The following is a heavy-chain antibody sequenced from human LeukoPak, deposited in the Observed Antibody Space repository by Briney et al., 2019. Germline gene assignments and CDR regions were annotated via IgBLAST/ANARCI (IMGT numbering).Heavy chain of an antibody. V-gene: IGHV1-24*01. CDR3: ATDAKRYDFWSGYFF. Sequence: ASVKVSCKVSGYTLTELSMHWVRQAPGKGLEWMGGFDPEDGETIYAQKFQGRVTMTEDTSTDTAYMELSSLRSEDTAVYYCATDAKRYDFWSGYFFWGQGTLVTVSS. CDR2: FDPEDGET. J-gene: IGHJ4*02. CDR1: GYTLTELS. D-gene: IGHD3-3*01.